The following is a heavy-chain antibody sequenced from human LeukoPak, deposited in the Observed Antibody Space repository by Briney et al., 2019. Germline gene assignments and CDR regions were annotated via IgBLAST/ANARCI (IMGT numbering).Heavy chain of an antibody. J-gene: IGHJ4*02. V-gene: IGHV3-15*01. D-gene: IGHD4-17*01. CDR1: GFTFSNAW. CDR3: ARESGSVTSEVDFDY. CDR2: IKTKTNGGTT. Sequence: GGSLRLSCAASGFTFSNAWMSWVRQAPGKGLEWVAHIKTKTNGGTTDYAAPVKGRFTISRDDSKNTLYLQMYSLKTEDTAVYYCARESGSVTSEVDFDYWGQGTLVTVSS.